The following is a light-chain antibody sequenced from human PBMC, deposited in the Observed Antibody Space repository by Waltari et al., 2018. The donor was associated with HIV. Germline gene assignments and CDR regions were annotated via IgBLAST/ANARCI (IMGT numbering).Light chain of an antibody. CDR3: CSYAGSSTFVV. CDR1: LRDVARSCI. J-gene: IGLJ2*01. CDR2: EVS. Sequence: QSALPQPASVSGSPGQSITISCTGPLRDVARSCIVSWYQQPPGKAPQLMIYEVSKRPSGVSNRFSGSKSGNTASLTIAGLQAEYEADYYCCSYAGSSTFVVFGGGTKLTVL. V-gene: IGLV2-23*02.